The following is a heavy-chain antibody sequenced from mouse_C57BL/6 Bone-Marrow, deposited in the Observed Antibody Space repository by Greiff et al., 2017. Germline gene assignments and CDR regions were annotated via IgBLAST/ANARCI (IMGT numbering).Heavy chain of an antibody. J-gene: IGHJ4*01. CDR2: ILPGSGST. V-gene: IGHV1-9*01. D-gene: IGHD1-1*01. CDR3: ARRDYYGSSYDYAMDY. CDR1: GYTFTGYW. Sequence: VMLVESGAELMKPGASVKLSCKATGYTFTGYWIEWVKQRPGHGLEWIGEILPGSGSTNYNEKFKGKATFTADTSSNTAYMQLSSLTTEDSAIYYCARRDYYGSSYDYAMDYWGQGTSVTVSS.